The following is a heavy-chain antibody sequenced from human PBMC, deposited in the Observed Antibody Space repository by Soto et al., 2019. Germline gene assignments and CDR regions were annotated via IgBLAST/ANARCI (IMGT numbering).Heavy chain of an antibody. CDR2: IKQSGTEK. Sequence: GGSVRLSCAASGFSFSTYWMSWVRQGPGKGLEWVANIKQSGTEKYYVGSVKGRFAISRDNAKNSLFLQMNSLRAEDTAVYYCAREEGRCSGGRCKYYFDFWGQGTLVTV. J-gene: IGHJ4*02. V-gene: IGHV3-7*01. D-gene: IGHD2-15*01. CDR3: AREEGRCSGGRCKYYFDF. CDR1: GFSFSTYW.